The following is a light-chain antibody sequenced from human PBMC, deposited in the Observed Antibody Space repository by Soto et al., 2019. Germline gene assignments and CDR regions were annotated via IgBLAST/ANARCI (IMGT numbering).Light chain of an antibody. CDR2: EVT. J-gene: IGLJ1*01. V-gene: IGLV2-8*01. CDR1: SSDVGAYDF. CDR3: TSHAGNYNFPYV. Sequence: QSVLTQPPSASGSPGQSVTISCTETSSDVGAYDFVSWYQHHPGKAPKLMIYEVTKRPSGVPDRFSGSKSGNTASLTVSGLQAEDEADYYCTSHAGNYNFPYVFGTGTKLTVL.